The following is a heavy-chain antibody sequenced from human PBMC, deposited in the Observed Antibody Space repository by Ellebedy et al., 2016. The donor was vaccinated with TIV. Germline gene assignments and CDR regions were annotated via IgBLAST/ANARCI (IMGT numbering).Heavy chain of an antibody. V-gene: IGHV4-59*01. CDR1: GGSISSYY. Sequence: SETLSLXXTVSGGSISSYYWSWIRQPPGKGLEWIGYIYYSGSTNYNPSLKSRVTISVDTSKNQFSLKLSPVTAADTAVYYCARGGGQLVHYYYYGMDVWGQGTTVTVSS. D-gene: IGHD6-13*01. J-gene: IGHJ6*02. CDR3: ARGGGQLVHYYYYGMDV. CDR2: IYYSGST.